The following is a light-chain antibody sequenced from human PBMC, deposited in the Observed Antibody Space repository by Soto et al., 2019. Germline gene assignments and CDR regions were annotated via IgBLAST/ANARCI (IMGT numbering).Light chain of an antibody. Sequence: EIVMTQSPATLSVSPGERATLSCRASQSVSSNIAWYQQKPGHAPRLLIYGASTRATGIPARFSCSGSGTELNLTINSLKSEDFAVYYCQQYHTWPPAYTFGQGTKLEIK. V-gene: IGKV3-15*01. CDR1: QSVSSN. CDR3: QQYHTWPPAYT. CDR2: GAS. J-gene: IGKJ2*01.